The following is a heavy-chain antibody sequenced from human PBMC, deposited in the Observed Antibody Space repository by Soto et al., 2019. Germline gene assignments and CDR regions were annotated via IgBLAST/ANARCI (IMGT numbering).Heavy chain of an antibody. CDR3: ARENSYFDY. CDR1: GYTFSNFG. V-gene: IGHV1-18*01. Sequence: QIQLLQSGAEVKKPGASVKVTCKASGYTFSNFGISWVRQDPGQGLEWMGWISAYNANANYAQKFQGRLTMTADTSTSTAYMELRSLRSDDTAVYYCARENSYFDYWGQGTLVTVSS. CDR2: ISAYNANA. J-gene: IGHJ4*02.